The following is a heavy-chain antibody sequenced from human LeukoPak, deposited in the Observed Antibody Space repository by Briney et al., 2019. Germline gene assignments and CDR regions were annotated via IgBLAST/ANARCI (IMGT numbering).Heavy chain of an antibody. CDR3: ARHSAWSYYYYMDV. CDR1: GGSISSYY. Sequence: PSETLSLTCTVSGGSISSYYWSWIRQSPGKGLEWIGYIYYSGSTNYNPSLKSRVAFSVDTSKNQFSLKLTSVTAADTAVYYCARHSAWSYYYYMDVWGKGTTVTIPS. J-gene: IGHJ6*03. V-gene: IGHV4-59*01. CDR2: IYYSGST. D-gene: IGHD2-15*01.